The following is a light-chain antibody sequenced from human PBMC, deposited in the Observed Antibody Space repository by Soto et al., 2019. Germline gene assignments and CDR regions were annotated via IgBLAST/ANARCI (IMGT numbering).Light chain of an antibody. CDR3: SSYTVSSTLV. J-gene: IGLJ2*01. Sequence: QSALTQPASVSGSPGQSITISCTGASSDVDGYNYLSWYLQHPGKAPKLLIYEVSNRPSGVSNRFSGSKSGNTASLTISGLQAEDEADYYCSSYTVSSTLVFGGGTKVTVL. CDR2: EVS. CDR1: SSDVDGYNY. V-gene: IGLV2-14*01.